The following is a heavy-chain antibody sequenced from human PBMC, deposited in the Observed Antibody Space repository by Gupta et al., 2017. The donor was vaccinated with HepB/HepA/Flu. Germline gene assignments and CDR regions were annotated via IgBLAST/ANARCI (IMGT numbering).Heavy chain of an antibody. V-gene: IGHV3-30*03. CDR1: GFNFITYG. D-gene: IGHD2-2*01. Sequence: QVQLVESGGGVVQPGRSLRLSCAASGFNFITYGMHGVRQAPGKGLEWVALISYDGSNKYFADSVKGRFTISRDNSKDTLYLQMNSLRPEDTAVYYCARDHCTTTSCSHYYFDFWGQGTLVTVSS. CDR3: ARDHCTTTSCSHYYFDF. CDR2: ISYDGSNK. J-gene: IGHJ4*02.